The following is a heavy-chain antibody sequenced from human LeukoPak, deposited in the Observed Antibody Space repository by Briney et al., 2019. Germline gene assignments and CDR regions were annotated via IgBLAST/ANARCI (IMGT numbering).Heavy chain of an antibody. CDR3: ARCGYSDAWSCDH. V-gene: IGHV1-3*04. D-gene: IGHD5-18*01. J-gene: IGHJ5*02. Sequence: GASVKVSCKSSGYTFTIYTIHLVRQAPAQRHEWVGWFNTGNGNTEYSQKFQGRVTVTTDTSASTAYMELSSLRSEHTAVYYCARCGYSDAWSCDHWGQGTLVTVSS. CDR2: FNTGNGNT. CDR1: GYTFTIYT.